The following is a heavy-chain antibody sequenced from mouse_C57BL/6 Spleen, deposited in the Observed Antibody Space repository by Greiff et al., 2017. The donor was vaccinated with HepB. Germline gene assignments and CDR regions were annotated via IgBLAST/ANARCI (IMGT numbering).Heavy chain of an antibody. D-gene: IGHD1-1*01. V-gene: IGHV1-69*01. CDR2: IDPSDSYT. J-gene: IGHJ2*01. Sequence: QVQLQQPGAELVMPGASVKLSCKASGYTFTSYWMHWVKQRPGQGLEWIGEIDPSDSYTNYNQKVKGKSTLTVDKSSSTAYLQLSSLTSEDSAVYYCARTHYGSNYFDYWGQGTTLTVSS. CDR3: ARTHYGSNYFDY. CDR1: GYTFTSYW.